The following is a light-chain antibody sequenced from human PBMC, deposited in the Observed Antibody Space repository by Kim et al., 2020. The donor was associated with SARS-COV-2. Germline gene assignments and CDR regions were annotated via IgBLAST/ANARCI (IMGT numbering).Light chain of an antibody. Sequence: SPGESAACPCRASQSVSANYLAWYQHKRGQAPRLLIYGASTRATGIPDRFSGSGSGTDFTLTISRLEPEDFAVYYCQQYGSLPRTFGQGTKVDIK. J-gene: IGKJ1*01. CDR3: QQYGSLPRT. CDR1: QSVSANY. CDR2: GAS. V-gene: IGKV3-20*01.